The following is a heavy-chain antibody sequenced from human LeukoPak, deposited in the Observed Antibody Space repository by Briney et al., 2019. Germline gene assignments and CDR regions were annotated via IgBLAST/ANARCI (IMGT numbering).Heavy chain of an antibody. J-gene: IGHJ4*02. V-gene: IGHV3-7*01. Sequence: GGSLRLSCAASGFTFSSYWITWVRQAPGKGLEWVANINHDGSEKYYVDSVKGRFTISRDNAKKSLYLQMNSLRAEDTAVYYCATGIPYTMVRVHLDYWGQGTLVTVSS. CDR3: ATGIPYTMVRVHLDY. CDR2: INHDGSEK. CDR1: GFTFSSYW. D-gene: IGHD3-10*01.